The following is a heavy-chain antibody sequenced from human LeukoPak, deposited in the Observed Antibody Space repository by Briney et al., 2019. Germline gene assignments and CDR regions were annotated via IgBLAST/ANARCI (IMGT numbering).Heavy chain of an antibody. CDR1: GASISSYY. J-gene: IGHJ4*02. V-gene: IGHV4-59*01. Sequence: SETLSLTCTVSGASISSYYWSWIRQPPGKGLEWIGYIYYSGSTNYNPALKSRVTISEDTSKNQISLKLSSVTAADTAVYYCARVRGYYDSSGYDYWGQGTLVTVSP. CDR2: IYYSGST. CDR3: ARVRGYYDSSGYDY. D-gene: IGHD3-22*01.